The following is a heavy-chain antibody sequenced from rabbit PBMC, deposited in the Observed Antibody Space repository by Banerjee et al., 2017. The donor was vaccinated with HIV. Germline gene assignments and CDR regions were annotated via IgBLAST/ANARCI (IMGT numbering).Heavy chain of an antibody. CDR2: IAGSSSGFT. CDR3: ARDYGSFDSPGGL. D-gene: IGHD5-1*01. J-gene: IGHJ4*01. V-gene: IGHV1S40*01. CDR1: GFSFSSSDY. Sequence: QSLEESGGGLVQPEGSLALTCKASGFSFSSSDYICWVRQAPGKGLEWISCIAGSSSGFTYSATWAKGRFTISKTSSTTVTLQMTSLTAADTATYFCARDYGSFDSPGGLWGPGTLVTVS.